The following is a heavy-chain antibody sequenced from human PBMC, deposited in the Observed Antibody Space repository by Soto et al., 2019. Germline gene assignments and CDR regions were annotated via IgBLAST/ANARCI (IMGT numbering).Heavy chain of an antibody. CDR3: VKVPTFYDILTGYYSTNFFDP. Sequence: PGGSLRLSCSASGFTFSEYSMDWVRQAPGKXLQYVSTISSDGDITYYADSVKGRFTISRDNSKNTLYLQMNSLRPEDTAVYYCVKVPTFYDILTGYYSTNFFDPWGQGTLVTVSS. D-gene: IGHD3-9*01. V-gene: IGHV3-64D*06. CDR2: ISSDGDIT. J-gene: IGHJ5*02. CDR1: GFTFSEYS.